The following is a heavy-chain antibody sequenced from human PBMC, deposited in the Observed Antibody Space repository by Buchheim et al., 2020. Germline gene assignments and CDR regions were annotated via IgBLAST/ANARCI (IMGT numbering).Heavy chain of an antibody. V-gene: IGHV1-46*01. J-gene: IGHJ4*02. CDR3: ARAPSSTWVFFDH. CDR2: IFPTGGSR. CDR1: GYPFTAYY. Sequence: QVQLVQSGAEVKKPGASVKVSCKTSGYPFTAYYIHWLRQAPGQGPEWMGRIFPTGGSRTYAQGFQGRVTMTSDTSTSTVHMELRSLTSEDAVVYYCARAPSSTWVFFDHWGQGTL. D-gene: IGHD2-2*01.